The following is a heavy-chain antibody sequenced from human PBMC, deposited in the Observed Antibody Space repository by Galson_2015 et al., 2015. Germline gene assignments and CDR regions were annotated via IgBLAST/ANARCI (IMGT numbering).Heavy chain of an antibody. CDR2: DKQDGSEK. CDR1: GFTFSNSW. Sequence: SLRLYCAASGFTFSNSWMAWVRQAPGKWLECVAHDKQDGSEKHYVDSVKGRFVISSDNAKNSVYLQPNNLRGEDTAVYYCARGAPQYWYFDLWGRGTLVTVSS. V-gene: IGHV3-7*03. CDR3: ARGAPQYWYFDL. J-gene: IGHJ2*01.